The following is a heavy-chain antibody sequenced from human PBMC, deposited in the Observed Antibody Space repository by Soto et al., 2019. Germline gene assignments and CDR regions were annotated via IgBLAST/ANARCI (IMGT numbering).Heavy chain of an antibody. J-gene: IGHJ4*02. Sequence: SETLSLTCTVSGGSIRRYYWNWIRQPPGKGPEWIGYIYYTGSTNYNPSLKSRVTISLDTSKNQFSLKLISVTAADTAVYYCARGPELNFDYWGLGTLVTVSS. D-gene: IGHD1-7*01. V-gene: IGHV4-59*01. CDR1: GGSIRRYY. CDR2: IYYTGST. CDR3: ARGPELNFDY.